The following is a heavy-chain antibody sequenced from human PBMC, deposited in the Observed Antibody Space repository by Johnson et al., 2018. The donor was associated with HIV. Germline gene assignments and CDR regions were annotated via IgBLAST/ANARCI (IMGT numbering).Heavy chain of an antibody. J-gene: IGHJ3*02. CDR2: IYSGGST. CDR3: ARGYILTGYSGVFDM. V-gene: IGHV3-66*01. CDR1: GFTVSSNY. D-gene: IGHD3-9*01. Sequence: VQLVESGGGLVQPGGSLRLSCAASGFTVSSNYMSWVRQAPGKGLEWVSVIYSGGSTYHADSVKGRFTISRDNSKNTVYLQMHSLRGEDTAVYYCARGYILTGYSGVFDMWGQGTMVTVSS.